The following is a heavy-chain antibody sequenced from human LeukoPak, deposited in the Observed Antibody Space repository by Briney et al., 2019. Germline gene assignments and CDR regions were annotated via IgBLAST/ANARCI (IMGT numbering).Heavy chain of an antibody. CDR2: ISAYNGNT. J-gene: IGHJ4*02. Sequence: GASVKVSCKASGYTFTSYGISWVRQAPGQGLEWMGWISAYNGNTNYAQKFQGRVTMTRDTSISTAYMELSRLRSDDTAVYYCAREAYFDPYYFDYWGQGTLVTVSS. D-gene: IGHD3-9*01. CDR1: GYTFTSYG. V-gene: IGHV1-18*01. CDR3: AREAYFDPYYFDY.